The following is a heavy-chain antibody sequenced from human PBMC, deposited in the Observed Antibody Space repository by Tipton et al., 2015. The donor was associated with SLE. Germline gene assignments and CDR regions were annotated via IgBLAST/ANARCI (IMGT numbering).Heavy chain of an antibody. CDR2: IYYSGST. CDR1: GGSISSSSYY. CDR3: ARGPGGALSAEYFQH. Sequence: TLSLTCTVSGGSISSSSYYWGWIRQPPGKGLEWFGSIYYSGSTYYNPSLKSRVTISVDTSKNQFSLKLSSVTAADTAVYYCARGPGGALSAEYFQHWGQGTLVTVSS. D-gene: IGHD3-16*02. V-gene: IGHV4-39*07. J-gene: IGHJ1*01.